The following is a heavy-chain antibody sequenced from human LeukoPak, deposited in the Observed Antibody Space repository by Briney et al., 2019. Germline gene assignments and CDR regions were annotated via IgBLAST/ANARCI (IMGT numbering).Heavy chain of an antibody. CDR1: GGTFSSYA. J-gene: IGHJ5*02. V-gene: IGHV1-69*13. CDR2: IIPIFGTA. CDR3: ARDLEDYGSSLSKWFDP. D-gene: IGHD6-13*01. Sequence: SVKVSCKASGGTFSSYAISWVRQAPGQGLKWMGGIIPIFGTANYAQKFQGRVTITADESTSTAYMELSSLRSEDTAVYYCARDLEDYGSSLSKWFDPWGQGTLVTVSS.